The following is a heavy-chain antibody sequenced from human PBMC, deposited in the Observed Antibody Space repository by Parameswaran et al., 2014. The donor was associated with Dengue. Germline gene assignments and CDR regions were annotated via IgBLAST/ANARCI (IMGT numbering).Heavy chain of an antibody. J-gene: IGHJ5*02. V-gene: IGHV4-39*07. Sequence: VRQAPGKGLEWIGSIYYSGSTYYNPSLKSRVTISVDTSKNQFSLKLSSVTAADTAVYYCAVDYDSSRWFDPWGQGTLVTVSS. CDR3: AVDYDSSRWFDP. D-gene: IGHD3-22*01. CDR2: IYYSGST.